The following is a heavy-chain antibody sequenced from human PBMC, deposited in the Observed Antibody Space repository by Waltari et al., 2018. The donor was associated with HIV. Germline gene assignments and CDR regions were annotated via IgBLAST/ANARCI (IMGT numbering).Heavy chain of an antibody. CDR2: ISTYNGKT. J-gene: IGHJ6*02. D-gene: IGHD1-26*01. CDR1: GYTFNTYG. CDR3: ARDSQVGRHNYYYYGMDV. Sequence: QVRLVQSGAEMKKPGASVKVSCEASGYTFNTYGVSWGVQAPGQGPEWMGWISTYNGKTYYAQNVQGRVSMTTDTSTSTAHMELRDLTSDDTAVYYCARDSQVGRHNYYYYGMDVWGQGTPVTVSS. V-gene: IGHV1-18*01.